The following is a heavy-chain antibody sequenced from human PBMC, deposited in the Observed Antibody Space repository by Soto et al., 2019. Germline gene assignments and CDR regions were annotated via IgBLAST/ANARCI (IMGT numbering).Heavy chain of an antibody. CDR3: ARHPERIAQIGWFDP. Sequence: GGSLRLSCAASGFTFSTYGMDWVRQAPGKGLEWVGVITYDGYNKYYGDSVKGRFTISRDNAKNSLYLQMNSLRAEDTAVYYCARHPERIAQIGWFDPWGQGTLVTVSS. CDR1: GFTFSTYG. J-gene: IGHJ5*02. D-gene: IGHD6-13*01. V-gene: IGHV3-30*03. CDR2: ITYDGYNK.